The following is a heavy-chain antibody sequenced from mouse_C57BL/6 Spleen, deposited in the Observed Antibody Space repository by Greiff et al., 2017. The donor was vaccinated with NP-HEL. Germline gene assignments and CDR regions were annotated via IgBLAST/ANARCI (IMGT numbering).Heavy chain of an antibody. CDR1: GYTFTSYW. J-gene: IGHJ4*01. D-gene: IGHD1-1*01. V-gene: IGHV1-52*01. CDR2: IDPSDSET. CDR3: ARGEDYDGKGALDY. Sequence: QVQLKQPGAELVRPGSSVKLSCKASGYTFTSYWMHWVKQRPIQGLEWIGNIDPSDSETHYNQKFKDKATLTVDKSSSTAYMQLSSLTSEDSAVFYCARGEDYDGKGALDYWGQGTSVTVSS.